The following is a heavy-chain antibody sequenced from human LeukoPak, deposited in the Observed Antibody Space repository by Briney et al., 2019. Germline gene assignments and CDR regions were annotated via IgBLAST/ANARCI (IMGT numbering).Heavy chain of an antibody. V-gene: IGHV3-23*01. Sequence: GGSLRLSCAASGFTFSSYAMSWVRQAPGKGLEWVSAISGSGGSTYYADSVKGRFTISRDNSKNTLYLQMNSLRAEDTAVYYCAKGHPVLRYFDWVVEDYYYYYGMDVWGQGTTVTVSS. CDR2: ISGSGGST. J-gene: IGHJ6*02. CDR1: GFTFSSYA. D-gene: IGHD3-9*01. CDR3: AKGHPVLRYFDWVVEDYYYYYGMDV.